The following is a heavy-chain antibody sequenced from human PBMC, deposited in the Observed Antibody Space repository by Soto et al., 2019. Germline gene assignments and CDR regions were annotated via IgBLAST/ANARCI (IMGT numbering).Heavy chain of an antibody. J-gene: IGHJ3*02. CDR2: ISESGGST. CDR1: GFTFSSYA. D-gene: IGHD3-22*01. CDR3: AKARPSGGYFYVEAFDI. V-gene: IGHV3-23*01. Sequence: EVQLLESGGGLVQPGGSLTLSCAASGFTFSSYAMSWVRQAPGKGLEWVSGISESGGSTYYADSVKGSFTISRDSSKRTLYLQMNSLRVEDTAVYYCAKARPSGGYFYVEAFDIWGQGTMVTVSS.